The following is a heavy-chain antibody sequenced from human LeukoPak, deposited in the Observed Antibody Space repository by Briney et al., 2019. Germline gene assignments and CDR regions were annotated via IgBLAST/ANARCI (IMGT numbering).Heavy chain of an antibody. J-gene: IGHJ5*02. V-gene: IGHV3-33*01. CDR3: ASELSANNWFDP. Sequence: GRSLRLSCAASGFTFSSYGMRWVRQAPGKGLEWVAVIWYDGSNKYYADSVKGRFTISRDNSKNTLYLQMNSLRAEDTAVYYCASELSANNWFDPWGQGTLVTVSS. CDR1: GFTFSSYG. D-gene: IGHD3-16*02. CDR2: IWYDGSNK.